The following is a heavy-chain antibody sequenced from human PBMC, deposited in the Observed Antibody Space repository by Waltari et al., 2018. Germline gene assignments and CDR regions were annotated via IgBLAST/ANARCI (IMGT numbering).Heavy chain of an antibody. Sequence: QVQLVESGGGVVQPGGSLRLSCAASGFTFSSYGMHWVRQAPGKGLEWVAFIRYDGSNKYYADSVKGRFTISRDNSKNTLYLQMNSLRAEDTAVYYCAKDAIAVAGMVYWGQGTLVTVSS. CDR2: IRYDGSNK. D-gene: IGHD6-19*01. J-gene: IGHJ4*02. CDR3: AKDAIAVAGMVY. V-gene: IGHV3-30*02. CDR1: GFTFSSYG.